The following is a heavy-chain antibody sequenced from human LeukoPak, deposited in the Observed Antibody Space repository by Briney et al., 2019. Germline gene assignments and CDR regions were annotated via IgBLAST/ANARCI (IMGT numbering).Heavy chain of an antibody. Sequence: GGSLRLSCAASGFTFSSYAMSWVRQAPGKGLECISGSGGSTYYADSVKGRFTISRDNSKYTLYLQMNSLRTEDTAVYYCAKDRQWLVRRGNSFDYWGQGTLVTVSS. V-gene: IGHV3-23*01. CDR3: AKDRQWLVRRGNSFDY. CDR1: GFTFSSYA. D-gene: IGHD6-19*01. CDR2: ISGSGGST. J-gene: IGHJ4*02.